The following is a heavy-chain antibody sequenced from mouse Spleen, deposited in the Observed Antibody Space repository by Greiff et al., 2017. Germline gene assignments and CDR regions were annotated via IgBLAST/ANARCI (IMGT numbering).Heavy chain of an antibody. CDR1: GFTFSDYY. Sequence: EVKLVESEGGLVQPGSSMKLSCTASGFTFSDYYMAWVRQVPEKGLEWVANINYDGSSTYYLDSLKSRFIISRDNAKNILYLQMSSLKSEDTATYYCARSITTGSFDYWGQGTTLTVSS. CDR2: INYDGSST. J-gene: IGHJ2*01. V-gene: IGHV5-16*01. CDR3: ARSITTGSFDY. D-gene: IGHD1-1*01.